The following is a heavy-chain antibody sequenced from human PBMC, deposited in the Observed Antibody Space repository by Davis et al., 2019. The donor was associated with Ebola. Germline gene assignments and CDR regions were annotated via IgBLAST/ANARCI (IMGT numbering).Heavy chain of an antibody. Sequence: SETLSLTCTVSGGSISSYYWSWIRQPPGKGLEWIGYIYYSGSTNYNPSLKSRVTISADTSKSQFSLRLSSVSAADTAIYYCVRQSIVAPETLYYNYDVDVWGKGTTVAVSS. CDR1: GGSISSYY. J-gene: IGHJ6*04. D-gene: IGHD1-26*01. V-gene: IGHV4-59*08. CDR2: IYYSGST. CDR3: VRQSIVAPETLYYNYDVDV.